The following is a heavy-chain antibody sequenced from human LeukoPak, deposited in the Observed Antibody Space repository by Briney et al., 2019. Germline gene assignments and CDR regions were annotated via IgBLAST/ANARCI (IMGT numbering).Heavy chain of an antibody. CDR3: ARVDPTGDGYNCFDS. V-gene: IGHV3-74*01. J-gene: IGHJ4*02. Sequence: GGSLRLSCAASGFTFSTYWMHWVRQAPGKGLLWVARINTDGSSTLYADSVKGRFTISRDNAKSTLYLQMDSLRPEDTAVYYCARVDPTGDGYNCFDSWGQGTLVTVSS. CDR2: INTDGSST. D-gene: IGHD5-24*01. CDR1: GFTFSTYW.